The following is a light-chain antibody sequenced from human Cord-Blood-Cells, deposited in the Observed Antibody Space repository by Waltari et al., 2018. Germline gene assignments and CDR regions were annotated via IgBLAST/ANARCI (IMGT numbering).Light chain of an antibody. CDR2: RNN. V-gene: IGLV1-47*01. CDR3: AAWDDSLSGYV. Sequence: QSVLTQPPSASGTPGQRVTISCSGSSSHIGSNYVSWSQQLPGTAPKLLIYRNNQRPSGVPDRFSGSKSGTSASLAISGLRSEDEADYYCAAWDDSLSGYVFGTGTKVTVL. J-gene: IGLJ1*01. CDR1: SSHIGSNY.